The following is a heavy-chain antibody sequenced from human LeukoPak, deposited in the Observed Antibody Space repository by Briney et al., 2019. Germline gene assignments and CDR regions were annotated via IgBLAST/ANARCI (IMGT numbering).Heavy chain of an antibody. CDR3: ARRAGAYSHPYDY. J-gene: IGHJ4*02. CDR1: GFTISNYG. D-gene: IGHD4/OR15-4a*01. V-gene: IGHV3-23*01. CDR2: ISGSGGTT. Sequence: GGSLRLSCAASGFTISNYGMSWVRQAPGEGLEWVSGISGSGGTTYYADSVKGRFTISRDNSKNTLYLQMNSLRAEDTAVYYCARRAGAYSHPYDYWGQGTLVTVSS.